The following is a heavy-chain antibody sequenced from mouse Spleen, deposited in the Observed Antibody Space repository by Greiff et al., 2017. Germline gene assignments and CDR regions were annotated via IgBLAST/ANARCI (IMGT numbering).Heavy chain of an antibody. CDR3: TTGGFAY. Sequence: VQLQQSGAELVRPGASVKLSCTASGFNIKDDYMHWVKQRPEKGLEWIGWIDPENGDTEYASKFQGKATITADTSSNTAYLQLSSLTSEDTAVYYCTTGGFAYWGQGTLVTVSA. CDR2: IDPENGDT. CDR1: GFNIKDDY. V-gene: IGHV14-4*01. J-gene: IGHJ3*01.